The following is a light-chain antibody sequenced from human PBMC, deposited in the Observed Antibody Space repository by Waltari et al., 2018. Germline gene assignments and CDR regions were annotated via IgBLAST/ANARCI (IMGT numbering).Light chain of an antibody. CDR1: SSAVGGYNY. CDR2: EVS. CDR3: CSYAGSYTYV. Sequence: QSALTQPRSVSGSPGQSVTISCTGTSSAVGGYNYVSWYQQPPGKAPKLMIYEVSKRPSGVPDRFSGSKSGNTASLTISGLQAEDEADYYCCSYAGSYTYVFGTGTKVTVL. J-gene: IGLJ1*01. V-gene: IGLV2-11*01.